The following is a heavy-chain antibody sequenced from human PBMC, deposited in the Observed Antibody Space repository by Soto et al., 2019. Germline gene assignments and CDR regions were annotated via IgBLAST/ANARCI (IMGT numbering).Heavy chain of an antibody. CDR1: GFTFSDYS. D-gene: IGHD2-2*01. J-gene: IGHJ6*03. V-gene: IGHV3-21*01. CDR3: ARGYCLSTICHYHYMDV. CDR2: ISRSSSYI. Sequence: EVQLVESGGGLVKPGGSLRLSCAASGFTFSDYSMNWVRQAPGKGLEWVSSISRSSSYIYYADSVKGRFTISRDNAKNSLDRHMNSLSVEDTAVYYRARGYCLSTICHYHYMDVWGKGTTLTVSS.